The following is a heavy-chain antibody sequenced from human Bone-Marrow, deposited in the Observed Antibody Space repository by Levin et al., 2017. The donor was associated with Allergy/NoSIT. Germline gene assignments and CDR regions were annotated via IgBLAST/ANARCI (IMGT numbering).Heavy chain of an antibody. CDR2: ISYDGSNK. CDR1: GFTFSSYA. Sequence: GGSLRLSCAASGFTFSSYAMHWVRQAPGKGLEWVAVISYDGSNKYYADSVKGRFTISRDNSKNTLYLQMNSLRAEDTAVYYCARGLRSFDYWGQGTLVTVSS. CDR3: ARGLRSFDY. D-gene: IGHD3-10*02. V-gene: IGHV3-30*04. J-gene: IGHJ4*02.